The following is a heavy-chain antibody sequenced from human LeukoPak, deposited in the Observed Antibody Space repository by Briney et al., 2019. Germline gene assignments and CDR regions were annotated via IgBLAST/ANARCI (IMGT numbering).Heavy chain of an antibody. CDR1: GLTFSGYD. D-gene: IGHD6-13*01. V-gene: IGHV3-13*01. J-gene: IGHJ3*02. CDR3: VRERRGQQLDALDI. CDR2: IGTTDDT. Sequence: GGSLRLSCAASGLTFSGYDFHWVRHATGKGLEWVSAIGTTDDTYYADSVRGRFTISREDAKNSLYLQMNSLRAGDTAVYYCVRERRGQQLDALDIWGQGTIVTVSS.